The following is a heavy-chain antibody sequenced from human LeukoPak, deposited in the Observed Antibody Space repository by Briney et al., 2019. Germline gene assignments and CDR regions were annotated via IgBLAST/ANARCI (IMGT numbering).Heavy chain of an antibody. V-gene: IGHV3-74*01. CDR3: ARGNDGSGCEDY. J-gene: IGHJ4*02. CDR2: INSDGSST. D-gene: IGHD6-19*01. CDR1: GFTFSSYG. Sequence: PGGSLRLSCAASGFTFSSYGMHWVRHAPGKGLVWVSRINSDGSSTSYADSVKGRFTISRDNAKNTLYLQMNSLRAEDTAVYYCARGNDGSGCEDYWGQGTLVTVSS.